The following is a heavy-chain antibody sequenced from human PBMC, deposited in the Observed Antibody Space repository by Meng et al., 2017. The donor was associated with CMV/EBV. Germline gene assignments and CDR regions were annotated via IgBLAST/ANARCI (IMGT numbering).Heavy chain of an antibody. CDR1: GFTFSSYD. CDR3: ARAAGSLLRYYFDY. J-gene: IGHJ4*02. Sequence: GESLKISCAASGFTFSSYDMHWVRQATGKGLEWVSAIGTAGDTYYPGSVKGRFTTSRENAKNSLYLQMNSLRAEDTAVYYCARAAGSLLRYYFDYWGQGTLVTVSS. D-gene: IGHD3-10*01. V-gene: IGHV3-13*01. CDR2: IGTAGDT.